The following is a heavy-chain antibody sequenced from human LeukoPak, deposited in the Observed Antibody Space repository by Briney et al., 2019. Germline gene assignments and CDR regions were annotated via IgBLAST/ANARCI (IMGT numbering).Heavy chain of an antibody. V-gene: IGHV3-33*01. Sequence: GGSLRLSCAASGFTFSSYGMHWVRQAPGKGLEWVAVIWYDGSNKYYADSVKGRFTISRDNSKNTLYLQMNSLRAEDTAVYYCARHLPGGTNFDYWGQGTLVTVSS. J-gene: IGHJ4*02. D-gene: IGHD1-1*01. CDR1: GFTFSSYG. CDR3: ARHLPGGTNFDY. CDR2: IWYDGSNK.